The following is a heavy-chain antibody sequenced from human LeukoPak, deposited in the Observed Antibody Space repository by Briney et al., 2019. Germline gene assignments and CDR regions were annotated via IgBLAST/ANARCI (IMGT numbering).Heavy chain of an antibody. CDR2: IYYDGST. CDR1: GGSISSSSYY. V-gene: IGHV4-39*01. CDR3: ARQGEYTTSLGRKQFDY. J-gene: IGHJ4*02. Sequence: SETLSLTCTVSGGSISSSSYYWDWIRQSPGKGLEWIGNIYYDGSTHYNPSLKSRVTISVDTSKNQFSLKLSSVTAADTALYYCARQGEYTTSLGRKQFDYWGQGILVTVSS. D-gene: IGHD3-16*01.